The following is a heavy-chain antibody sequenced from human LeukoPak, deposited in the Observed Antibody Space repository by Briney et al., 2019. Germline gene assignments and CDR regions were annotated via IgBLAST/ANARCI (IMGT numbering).Heavy chain of an antibody. D-gene: IGHD2-15*01. CDR3: ARDNCGGSCYLNYFAMDV. V-gene: IGHV3-21*04. CDR1: GFTFSSYS. J-gene: IGHJ6*02. Sequence: GGSLRLSCAASGFTFSSYSMNWVRQAPGKGLEWVSSISSSSSYIYYADSMRGRFTISRDNSRNIVYLQINSLRAEDTAVYYCARDNCGGSCYLNYFAMDVWGQGTTVTVSS. CDR2: ISSSSSYI.